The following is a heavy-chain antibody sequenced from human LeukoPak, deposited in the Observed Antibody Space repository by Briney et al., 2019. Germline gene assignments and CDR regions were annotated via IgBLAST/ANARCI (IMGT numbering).Heavy chain of an antibody. V-gene: IGHV4-39*07. Sequence: PSETLSLICTVSGDSISSSDYYWGWIRQPPGKGLEWIGSIHSSGNIYSNPSLKSRVTISSDTANNQFSLKLFSVSSADTAVYYCATGRYNSKTDFDYWGQGTLVTVSS. CDR2: IHSSGNI. J-gene: IGHJ4*02. CDR1: GDSISSSDYY. CDR3: ATGRYNSKTDFDY. D-gene: IGHD3-16*02.